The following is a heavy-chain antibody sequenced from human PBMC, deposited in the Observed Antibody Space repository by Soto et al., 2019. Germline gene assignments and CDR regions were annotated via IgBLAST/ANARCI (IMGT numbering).Heavy chain of an antibody. Sequence: QVQLQESGPGLVKASETLPLTCTVSGGSISSYYWSWIRQPPGKGLEWIGYIYSGSTNYNPSLKSRVTISVDTSKNQVSLTLTSVTVADTAVYYCARGSPYCSSTSCYAHYYYGMDVWCQGTTVTVS. V-gene: IGHV4-59*01. J-gene: IGHJ6*02. D-gene: IGHD2-2*01. CDR2: IYSGST. CDR1: GGSISSYY. CDR3: ARGSPYCSSTSCYAHYYYGMDV.